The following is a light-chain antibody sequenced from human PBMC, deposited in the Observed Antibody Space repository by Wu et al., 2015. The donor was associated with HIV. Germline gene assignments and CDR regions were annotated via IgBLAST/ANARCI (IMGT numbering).Light chain of an antibody. J-gene: IGKJ2*01. V-gene: IGKV1-5*03. Sequence: GDRVTITCRASQSISRWLAWYQQKPGKAPNLLIYEASVLQSGVPSRFSGSGSGTEFTLTIDNLQPDDFGTYFCQHYINYPYTFGQGTKLDIK. CDR3: QHYINYPYT. CDR1: QSISRW. CDR2: EAS.